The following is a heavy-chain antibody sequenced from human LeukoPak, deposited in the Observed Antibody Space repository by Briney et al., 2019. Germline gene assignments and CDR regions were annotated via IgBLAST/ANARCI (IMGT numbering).Heavy chain of an antibody. D-gene: IGHD5-24*01. CDR2: IYHSGST. Sequence: SETLSLTCTVSGDSISSGDYYWSWIRQPAGKGLEWIGNIYHSGSTYYNSSLKSRVTISVDTSKNQFSLKMNSLTAADTAVYYCAREGWSGLEIGYWSQGTLVTVSS. V-gene: IGHV4-38-2*02. CDR3: AREGWSGLEIGY. CDR1: GDSISSGDYY. J-gene: IGHJ4*02.